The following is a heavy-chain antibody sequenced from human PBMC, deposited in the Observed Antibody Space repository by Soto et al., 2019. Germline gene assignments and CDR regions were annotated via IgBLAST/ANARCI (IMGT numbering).Heavy chain of an antibody. V-gene: IGHV3-30-3*01. J-gene: IGHJ4*02. CDR2: ISDDGGNK. D-gene: IGHD6-13*01. Sequence: GGSLRLSCAASGFTFSSYAMHWVRQAPGKGLEWVAVISDDGGNKYYADSVKGRFTIYRDNSKNTLYLHMNSRRAEDTAVYSCARGLRQQLVSITYWGQGTLVTVSS. CDR1: GFTFSSYA. CDR3: ARGLRQQLVSITY.